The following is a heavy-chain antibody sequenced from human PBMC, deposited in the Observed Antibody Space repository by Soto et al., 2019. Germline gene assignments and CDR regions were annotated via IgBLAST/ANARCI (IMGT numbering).Heavy chain of an antibody. Sequence: TLEPLSLTCTVSGGSISSYCWSWIRQPPGKGLEWIGYIYYSGSTNYNPSLKSRVTISVDTSKNQFSLKLSSVTAADTAVYYCASAIIAVAAREIWFDPWGQGTLVTVSS. D-gene: IGHD6-19*01. CDR2: IYYSGST. J-gene: IGHJ5*02. CDR1: GGSISSYC. CDR3: ASAIIAVAAREIWFDP. V-gene: IGHV4-59*08.